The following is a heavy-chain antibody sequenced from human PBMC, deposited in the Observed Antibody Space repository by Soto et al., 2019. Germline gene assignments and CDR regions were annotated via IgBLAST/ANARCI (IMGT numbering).Heavy chain of an antibody. Sequence: QVQLVQSGAEVKKPGSSVKVSCKASGGTFSSYTISWVRQAPGQGLEWMGRIIPILGIANYAQKFQGRVTITADKSTSTAYMELSSLRSEDTAVYYCAREKRGYYYDSSGGIHYCGQGTLVTVSS. J-gene: IGHJ4*02. CDR1: GGTFSSYT. D-gene: IGHD3-22*01. CDR2: IIPILGIA. V-gene: IGHV1-69*08. CDR3: AREKRGYYYDSSGGIHY.